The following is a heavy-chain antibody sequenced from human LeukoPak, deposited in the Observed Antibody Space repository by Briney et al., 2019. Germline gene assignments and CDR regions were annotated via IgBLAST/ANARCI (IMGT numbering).Heavy chain of an antibody. V-gene: IGHV4-39*01. CDR1: GGSISSSSYY. CDR3: ARHVVSRYYYDSSGYLDY. Sequence: PSETLSLTCTVSGGSISSSSYYWGWIRQPPGKGLEWIGSIYYSGSTYYNPSLKSRVTISVDTSKNQFSLKLSSVTAADTAVYYCARHVVSRYYYDSSGYLDYWGQGTLVTVSS. CDR2: IYYSGST. J-gene: IGHJ4*02. D-gene: IGHD3-22*01.